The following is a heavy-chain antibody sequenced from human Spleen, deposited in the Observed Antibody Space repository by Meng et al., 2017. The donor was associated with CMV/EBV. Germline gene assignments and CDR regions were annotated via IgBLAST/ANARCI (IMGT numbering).Heavy chain of an antibody. CDR3: ARGYSYGANFDY. CDR1: GFTFSSYW. Sequence: GESLKISCAASGFTFSSYWMSWVRQAPGKGLEWVANIKQDGSEKYYVDSVKGRFTISRDNAKNSLYLQMNSLRAEDTAVYYCARGYSYGANFDYWGQGTLVTVSS. CDR2: IKQDGSEK. D-gene: IGHD5-18*01. V-gene: IGHV3-7*04. J-gene: IGHJ4*02.